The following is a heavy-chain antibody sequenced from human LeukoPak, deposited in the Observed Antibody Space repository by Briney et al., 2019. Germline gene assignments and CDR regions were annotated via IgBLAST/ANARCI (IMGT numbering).Heavy chain of an antibody. J-gene: IGHJ4*02. CDR1: GFTFSSYA. V-gene: IGHV3-30-3*01. CDR3: ARACDSAACPYFFDA. D-gene: IGHD3-22*01. CDR2: ISYDGSNK. Sequence: PGRSLRLSCAASGFTFSSYAMHWVRQAPGKGLERVAFISYDGSNKYYADSVKGRFTISRDNSKNTLYLQMNSLRVDDTAVYYCARACDSAACPYFFDAWGQGTLVAVSS.